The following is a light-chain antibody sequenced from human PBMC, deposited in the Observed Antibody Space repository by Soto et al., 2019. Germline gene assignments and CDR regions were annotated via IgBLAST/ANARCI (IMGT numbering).Light chain of an antibody. CDR3: QHYGDSRT. V-gene: IGKV3-20*01. J-gene: IGKJ1*01. Sequence: ELVMTQSPGTLSLSPGERATLSCRASQSVSSSYVAWYQQKPGRAPRLLIYAAASRAGGIPDRFSGSGSGTDFTLSISRLEPEDFAVYYCQHYGDSRTFGQGTKVDIK. CDR2: AAA. CDR1: QSVSSSY.